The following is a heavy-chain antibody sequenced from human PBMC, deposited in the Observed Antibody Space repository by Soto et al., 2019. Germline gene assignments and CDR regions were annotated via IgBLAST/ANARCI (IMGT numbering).Heavy chain of an antibody. V-gene: IGHV1-46*01. CDR2: INPSGGST. D-gene: IGHD6-19*01. CDR3: ARYSSGTKPADY. Sequence: ASVKVSCKASGYTFSTYYMHWVRQAPGQGYEWMGIINPSGGSTTYAQKFQGRVTMTRDTSTTTVYMELSSLKSEDTAVYYCARYSSGTKPADYWGQGTLVTVSS. CDR1: GYTFSTYY. J-gene: IGHJ4*02.